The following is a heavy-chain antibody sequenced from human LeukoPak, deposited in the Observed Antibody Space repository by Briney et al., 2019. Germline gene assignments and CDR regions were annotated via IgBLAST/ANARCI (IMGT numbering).Heavy chain of an antibody. Sequence: SETLSLTCAVSVYSISSDYYWGWIRQSPGKGLEWIGTISHSGSTYYNPSHKSRVTISVDKSKNQFSLKLTSVTAADTAVYYCARDRPTLSGWSWFDPWGQGTLVTVSS. CDR1: VYSISSDYY. J-gene: IGHJ5*02. V-gene: IGHV4-38-2*02. CDR3: ARDRPTLSGWSWFDP. D-gene: IGHD6-19*01. CDR2: ISHSGST.